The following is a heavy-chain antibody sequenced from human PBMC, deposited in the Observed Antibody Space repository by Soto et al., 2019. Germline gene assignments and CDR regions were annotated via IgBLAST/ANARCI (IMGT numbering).Heavy chain of an antibody. CDR2: VTADGGT. V-gene: IGHV3-23*01. D-gene: IGHD2-15*01. Sequence: EVQVLESGGGLVQPGGSLRLSCEGSGFTVSSHAMTWIRQAPGKGPEWVSTVTADGGTYYADSVKGRFAMSRDTSENTLYLQMNSLVAEDTAAYYCAPHVFCSGGSCQYDAFAIRGQGTMVTVSS. CDR3: APHVFCSGGSCQYDAFAI. CDR1: GFTVSSHA. J-gene: IGHJ3*02.